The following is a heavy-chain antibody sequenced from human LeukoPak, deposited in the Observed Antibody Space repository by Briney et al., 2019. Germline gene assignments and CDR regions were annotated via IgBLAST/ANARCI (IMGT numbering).Heavy chain of an antibody. CDR3: ARVPVVVAASTDY. CDR2: IYYSGST. D-gene: IGHD2-15*01. Sequence: PSETLSLTCTVSGGSISSGNYYWGWIRQPPGNGLEWIGSIYYSGSTYYNPSLKSRVTISVDTSKNQFSLKLSSVAAADTAVYYCARVPVVVAASTDYWGQGTLVTVSS. V-gene: IGHV4-39*07. J-gene: IGHJ4*02. CDR1: GGSISSGNYY.